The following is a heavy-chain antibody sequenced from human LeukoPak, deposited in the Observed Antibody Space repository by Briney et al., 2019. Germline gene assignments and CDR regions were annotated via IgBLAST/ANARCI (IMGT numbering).Heavy chain of an antibody. J-gene: IGHJ5*02. CDR3: AREDGRFIGDYVRYNWFDP. Sequence: GGSLRLSCATSGFTFGSYAMTWVRQAPGKGLEWVSGISYSGASTHYGDSVKGRFTISRDNSKNTLYLQMNSLRAEDTAVYYCAREDGRFIGDYVRYNWFDPWGQGTLVTVSS. D-gene: IGHD4-17*01. CDR1: GFTFGSYA. CDR2: ISYSGAST. V-gene: IGHV3-23*01.